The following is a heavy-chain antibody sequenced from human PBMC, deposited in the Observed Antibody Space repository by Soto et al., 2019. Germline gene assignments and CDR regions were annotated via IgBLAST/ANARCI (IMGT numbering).Heavy chain of an antibody. CDR2: IIPILGSA. J-gene: IGHJ3*02. CDR3: ACRERVDAFDN. Sequence: QVQLVQSGAEVKKPGSSVKVSFKASGGTLSNYAISWVRQAPGQGLEWMGGIIPILGSANYAQKFQDRVTITADESTSTTYMELSSLRSGDAAVYYCACRERVDAFDNWGPGTMVTVSS. D-gene: IGHD1-26*01. CDR1: GGTLSNYA. V-gene: IGHV1-69*01.